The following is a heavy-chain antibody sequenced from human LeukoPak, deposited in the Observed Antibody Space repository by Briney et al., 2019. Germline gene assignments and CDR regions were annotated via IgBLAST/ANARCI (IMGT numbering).Heavy chain of an antibody. CDR2: IYSSGTT. CDR1: GGSLSGYY. Sequence: TSETLSLTCTVSGGSLSGYYWSWTRQTPGKGLEWIGYIYSSGTTNYNRSLQSRVIISLDTPKNQFSLSVTSVTAADTAMYFCARRISSWNVYIDKWGQGIQVTVSS. V-gene: IGHV4-4*09. J-gene: IGHJ4*02. CDR3: ARRISSWNVYIDK. D-gene: IGHD1-1*01.